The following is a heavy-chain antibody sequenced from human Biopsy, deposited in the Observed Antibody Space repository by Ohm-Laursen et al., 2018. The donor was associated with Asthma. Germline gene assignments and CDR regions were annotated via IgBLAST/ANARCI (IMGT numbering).Heavy chain of an antibody. V-gene: IGHV4-39*01. CDR2: IYYSGST. Sequence: SETLSLTCPVYGGSFSAYYWGWIRQPPGKGLEWIGSIYYSGSTYYNPSLKSRVTISVDTSKNQLSLKLSSVTAADTAVFYCARLSLNDSLDPWGRGTLVTVSS. CDR3: ARLSLNDSLDP. CDR1: GGSFSAYY. J-gene: IGHJ5*02. D-gene: IGHD1-1*01.